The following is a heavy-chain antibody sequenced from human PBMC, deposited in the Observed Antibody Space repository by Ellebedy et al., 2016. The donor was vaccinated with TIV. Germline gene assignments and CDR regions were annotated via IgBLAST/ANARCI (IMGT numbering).Heavy chain of an antibody. J-gene: IGHJ5*02. CDR3: TKDMARGVAAFDP. CDR1: GFTFSDAW. V-gene: IGHV3-15*01. CDR2: IKSNSDGGAA. Sequence: PGGSLRLSCAASGFTFSDAWMIWVRQAPGKGLEWVGRIKSNSDGGAADYAAPVKGRFTISRDDSKDTLYLQMNSLKTEDTAVYYCTKDMARGVAAFDPWGQGTLVTVSS. D-gene: IGHD3-10*01.